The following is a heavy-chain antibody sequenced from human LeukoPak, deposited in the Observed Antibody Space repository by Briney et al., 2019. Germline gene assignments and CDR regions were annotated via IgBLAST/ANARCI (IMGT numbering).Heavy chain of an antibody. CDR1: GDSVSSNSAA. Sequence: SQTLSLTCAISGDSVSSNSAAWNWIRQSPSRGLEWLGRTYYRSKWYNDYAVSVKSRITINPDTSKNQFSRQLNSVIPENTAWYTWAKETVDGYGGGWGERYSFTYWGQEPWSPSPQ. CDR3: AKETVDGYGGGWGERYSFTY. J-gene: IGHJ4*01. V-gene: IGHV6-1*01. D-gene: IGHD6-19*01. CDR2: TYYRSKWYN.